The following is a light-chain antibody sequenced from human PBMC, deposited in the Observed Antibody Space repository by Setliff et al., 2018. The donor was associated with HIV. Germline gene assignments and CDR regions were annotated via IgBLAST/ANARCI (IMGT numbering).Light chain of an antibody. CDR3: MIWHSSAYV. CDR2: YKSDSDK. Sequence: QPVLTQPASLSASPGASASLTCTLRSGINVGTYKIYWYQQKPGSPPQYLLRYKSDSDKHQGSGVPSRFSGSKDASANAGILFISGLQSEDEADYYCMIWHSSAYVVGTGTKV. J-gene: IGLJ1*01. CDR1: SGINVGTYK. V-gene: IGLV5-45*01.